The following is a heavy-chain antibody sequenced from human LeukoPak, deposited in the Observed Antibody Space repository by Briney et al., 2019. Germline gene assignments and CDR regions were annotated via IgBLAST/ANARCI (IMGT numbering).Heavy chain of an antibody. CDR3: ARETPIVVVPAATHRAFDI. Sequence: SVKVSCKASGGTFSSYAISWVRQAPGQGLEWMGGIIPIFGTANYAQKFQGRVTITTDESTSTAYMELSSLRSEDTAVYYRARETPIVVVPAATHRAFDIWGQGTMVTVSS. D-gene: IGHD2-2*01. CDR1: GGTFSSYA. V-gene: IGHV1-69*05. CDR2: IIPIFGTA. J-gene: IGHJ3*02.